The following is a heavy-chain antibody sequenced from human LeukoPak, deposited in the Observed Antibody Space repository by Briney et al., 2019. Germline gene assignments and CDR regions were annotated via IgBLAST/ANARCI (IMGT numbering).Heavy chain of an antibody. J-gene: IGHJ4*02. V-gene: IGHV4-38-2*01. D-gene: IGHD5-24*01. Sequence: SETLSLTCAVSGYSISSGYYWGWIRQPPGKGLEWIGSIYHSGSIYYNPSLKSRVTISVDTSKNQFSLKLSSVTAADTAVYYCARHEQRWLQPDYWGQRTLVTVSS. CDR1: GYSISSGYY. CDR2: IYHSGSI. CDR3: ARHEQRWLQPDY.